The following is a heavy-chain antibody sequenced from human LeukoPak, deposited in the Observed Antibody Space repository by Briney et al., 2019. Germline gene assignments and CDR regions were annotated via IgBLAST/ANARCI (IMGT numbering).Heavy chain of an antibody. CDR3: ARTGPYYDFWSGYFLTSKIDAFDI. D-gene: IGHD3-3*01. J-gene: IGHJ3*02. Sequence: SETLSLTCTVSGYSISSGYYWGWIRQPPGKGLEWIGSIYHSGSTYYNPSLKSRVTISVDTSKNQFSLKLSSVTAADTAVYYCARTGPYYDFWSGYFLTSKIDAFDIWGQGTMVTVSS. CDR2: IYHSGST. CDR1: GYSISSGYY. V-gene: IGHV4-38-2*02.